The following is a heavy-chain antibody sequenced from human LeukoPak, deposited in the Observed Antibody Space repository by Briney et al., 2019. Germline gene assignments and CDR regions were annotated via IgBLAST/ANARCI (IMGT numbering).Heavy chain of an antibody. CDR1: GFTFATFW. V-gene: IGHV3-7*01. CDR3: AKSLDY. Sequence: PGGSLRLSCAASGFTFATFWMDWVRQAPGKGLEWVANIKGDGSETYYGDSAKGRFTVLRDNAKNSLYLQMDSLRVEDTAIYYCAKSLDYWGQGTLVTVSS. CDR2: IKGDGSET. J-gene: IGHJ4*02.